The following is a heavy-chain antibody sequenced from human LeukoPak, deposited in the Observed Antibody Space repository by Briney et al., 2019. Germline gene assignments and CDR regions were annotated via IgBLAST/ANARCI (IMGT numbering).Heavy chain of an antibody. CDR3: ARDDYGGNIGY. J-gene: IGHJ4*02. CDR1: GGSISSYY. D-gene: IGHD4-23*01. CDR2: IYYSGST. V-gene: IGHV4-59*01. Sequence: SETLSLTCTVSGGSISSYYWSWIRQPPGKGLEWIGYIYYSGSTYYNPSLKSRVTISVDTSKNQFSLKLSSVTAADTAVYYCARDDYGGNIGYWGQGTLVTVSS.